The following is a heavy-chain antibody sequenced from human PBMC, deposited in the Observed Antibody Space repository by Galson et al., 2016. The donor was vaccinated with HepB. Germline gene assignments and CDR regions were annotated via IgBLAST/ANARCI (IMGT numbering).Heavy chain of an antibody. J-gene: IGHJ3*02. D-gene: IGHD1-26*01. CDR3: ATGGSYSTHEPLDN. CDR1: GFSFSNAW. V-gene: IGHV3-15*07. Sequence: SLRLSCAASGFSFSNAWMNWVRQAPGKGLEWVGRIKSKPDGGTRAYPAPVKGRFSVSRDDSENTRYLQMNSLKTEESAVYYCATGGSYSTHEPLDNWGQGTMVTVSS. CDR2: IKSKPDGGTR.